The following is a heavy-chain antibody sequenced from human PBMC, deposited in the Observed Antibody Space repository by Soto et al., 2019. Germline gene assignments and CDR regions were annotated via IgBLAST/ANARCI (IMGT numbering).Heavy chain of an antibody. CDR3: AGSRITIFGVVIPTGWFDP. CDR1: GGSISSGGYC. J-gene: IGHJ5*02. V-gene: IGHV4-31*03. D-gene: IGHD3-3*01. CDR2: IYYSGST. Sequence: QVQLQESGPGLVKPSQTLSLTCTVSGGSISSGGYCWSWIRQHPGKGLEWIGYIYYSGSTYYNPSLMSRVTISVDTSKNRFSLKLSSVTAADTAVYYCAGSRITIFGVVIPTGWFDPWGQGTLVTVSS.